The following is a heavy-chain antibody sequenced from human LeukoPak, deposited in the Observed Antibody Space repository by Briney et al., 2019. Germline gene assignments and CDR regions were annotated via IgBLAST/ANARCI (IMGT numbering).Heavy chain of an antibody. J-gene: IGHJ5*02. CDR2: IYTSGST. V-gene: IGHV4-59*10. CDR1: GGSFSGYY. CDR3: ARGSGGEYYDFWSGYLGYNWFDP. D-gene: IGHD3-3*01. Sequence: SETLSLTCAVYGGSFSGYYWSWIRQPAGKGLEWIGRIYTSGSTNYNPSLKSRVTMSVDTSKNQFSLKLSSVTAADTAVYYCARGSGGEYYDFWSGYLGYNWFDPWGQGTLVTVSS.